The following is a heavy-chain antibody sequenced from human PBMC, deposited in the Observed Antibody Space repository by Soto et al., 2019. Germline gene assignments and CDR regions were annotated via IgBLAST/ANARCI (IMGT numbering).Heavy chain of an antibody. V-gene: IGHV3-23*01. CDR1: GFNFSTYG. CDR2: IYPSGGEI. D-gene: IGHD6-19*01. J-gene: IGHJ4*02. CDR3: VKGGWGDN. Sequence: EVQLLESGGGLVQPGESLRLSCAASGFNFSTYGMTWVRQAPGRGLEWVSAIYPSGGEICYAAAVMGRFIISRDDSRGSVSLQMDSLRGEDTATYYCVKGGWGDNWGPGTLVTVSS.